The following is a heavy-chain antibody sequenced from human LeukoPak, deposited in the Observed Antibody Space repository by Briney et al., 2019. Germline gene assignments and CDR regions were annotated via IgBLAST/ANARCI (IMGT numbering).Heavy chain of an antibody. Sequence: GGSLRLSCAASGFTFSSYWMSWVRQAPGKGLEWVANIKQDGSEKYYVDSVKGRFTISRDNAKNSLYLQMNSLRAEDTALYYCAKVVGNFDYRDAFDIWGQGTMVTVSS. CDR2: IKQDGSEK. CDR1: GFTFSSYW. V-gene: IGHV3-7*03. D-gene: IGHD3-9*01. J-gene: IGHJ3*02. CDR3: AKVVGNFDYRDAFDI.